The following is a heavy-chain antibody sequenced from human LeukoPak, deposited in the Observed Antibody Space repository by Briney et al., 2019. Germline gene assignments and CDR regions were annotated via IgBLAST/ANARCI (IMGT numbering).Heavy chain of an antibody. D-gene: IGHD5-12*01. CDR3: AKGGRYDSAFDY. Sequence: GGSLRLSCAASGFTFSSYGMHWVRQAPGKGLEWVAVISYDGSNKYYADSVKGRFTISRDNSKNTLYLQMNSLRAGDTAVYYCAKGGRYDSAFDYWGQGTLVTVSS. J-gene: IGHJ4*02. CDR1: GFTFSSYG. V-gene: IGHV3-30*18. CDR2: ISYDGSNK.